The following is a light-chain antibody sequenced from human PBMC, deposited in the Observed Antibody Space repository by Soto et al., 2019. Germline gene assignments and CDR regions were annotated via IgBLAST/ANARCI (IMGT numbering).Light chain of an antibody. J-gene: IGKJ1*01. Sequence: DIKITQSPSTLSASVGDRVTITCRASQTIQRYMAWYEQKPGGAPSIILFDAVSFDRGVPSSCCSSRSGAEYSLLIINLQHDDVLTYYCRQLEYSLWTFCQGTKVDIK. CDR1: QTIQRY. V-gene: IGKV1-5*01. CDR3: RQLEYSLWT. CDR2: DAV.